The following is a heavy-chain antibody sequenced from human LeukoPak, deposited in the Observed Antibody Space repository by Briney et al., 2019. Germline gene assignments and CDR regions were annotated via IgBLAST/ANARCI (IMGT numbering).Heavy chain of an antibody. CDR1: GFTVSSDY. Sequence: GGSLRLSCAASGFTVSSDYISWVRQAPGKGLEWVSLIYSGGSTYYADPVNGRFTVSRDTSKNTVYLQMNSLRAEDTAVYYCARDGAYYYDSSVSADYYYGMDVWGQGTTVTVSS. D-gene: IGHD3-22*01. J-gene: IGHJ6*02. CDR3: ARDGAYYYDSSVSADYYYGMDV. CDR2: IYSGGST. V-gene: IGHV3-66*01.